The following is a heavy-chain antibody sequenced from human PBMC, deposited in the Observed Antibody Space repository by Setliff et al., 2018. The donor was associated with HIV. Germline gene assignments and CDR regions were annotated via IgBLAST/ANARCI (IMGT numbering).Heavy chain of an antibody. CDR3: ARGGRKDLTDN. V-gene: IGHV4-31*03. J-gene: IGHJ1*01. CDR2: IYYNGNT. D-gene: IGHD2-21*02. Sequence: PSETLSLTCTVSNGSISSGGYFWSWIRQHPGKGLEWIGYIYYNGNTYYNPSLTSRAAISLDTSENHFSLKLTSVTAADTAIYFCARGGRKDLTDNWGQGTLVTVSS. CDR1: NGSISSGGYF.